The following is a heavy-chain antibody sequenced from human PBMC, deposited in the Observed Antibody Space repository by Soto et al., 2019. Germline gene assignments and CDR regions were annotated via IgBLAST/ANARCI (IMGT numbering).Heavy chain of an antibody. J-gene: IGHJ4*02. D-gene: IGHD3-3*01. V-gene: IGHV3-23*01. CDR2: ISGSGGST. CDR1: GFTFSSYA. CDR3: VGQYYDFWSGTDGLDY. Sequence: VQLLESGGGLVQPGGSLRLSCAASGFTFSSYAMSWVRQAPGKGLEWVSAISGSGGSTYYADSVKGRFTISRDNSKNTLYLQMNSLRAEDTAVYYCVGQYYDFWSGTDGLDYWGQGTLVTVSS.